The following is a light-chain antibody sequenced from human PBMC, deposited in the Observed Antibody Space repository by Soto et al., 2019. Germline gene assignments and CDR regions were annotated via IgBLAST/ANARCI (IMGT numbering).Light chain of an antibody. V-gene: IGLV1-51*01. CDR1: SSNIGTNY. Sequence: QSVLTQPPSVSAAPGQRVTISCSGSSSNIGTNYVSWYQQLPGTAPKLHIYDNDKRPSGIPDRFSGSKSGTSATLGVTGLQTGDEADYYCATWDSSLSAGVFGGGTQLTVL. CDR2: DND. J-gene: IGLJ2*01. CDR3: ATWDSSLSAGV.